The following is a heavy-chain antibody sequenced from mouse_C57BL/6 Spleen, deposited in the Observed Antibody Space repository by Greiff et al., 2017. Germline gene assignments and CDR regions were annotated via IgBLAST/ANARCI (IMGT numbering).Heavy chain of an antibody. CDR3: ARWPFGTTVVADD. J-gene: IGHJ2*01. CDR1: GYTFTSYD. Sequence: QVQLQQSGPELVKPGASVKLSCKASGYTFTSYDINWVKQRPGQGLEWIGWIYPRDGSTKYNEKFKGKATLTVDTSSSTAYMELHSLTSEDSAVYFCARWPFGTTVVADDWGQGTTLTVAS. V-gene: IGHV1-85*01. D-gene: IGHD1-1*01. CDR2: IYPRDGST.